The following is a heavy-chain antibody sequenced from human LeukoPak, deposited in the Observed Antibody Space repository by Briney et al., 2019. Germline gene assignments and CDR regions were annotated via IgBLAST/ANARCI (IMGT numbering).Heavy chain of an antibody. CDR1: GFTFSSYA. CDR2: ISPDGHNT. J-gene: IGHJ4*02. CDR3: ARKYSGNYPYDS. V-gene: IGHV3-64*01. Sequence: HTGGSLRLSCAASGFTFSSYAMHWVRQAPGKGLEYVSGISPDGHNTYYANSAKGRFTISRDNSKNTLFLQMGSLRAEDMAVYYCARKYSGNYPYDSWGQGTLVSVSS. D-gene: IGHD1-26*01.